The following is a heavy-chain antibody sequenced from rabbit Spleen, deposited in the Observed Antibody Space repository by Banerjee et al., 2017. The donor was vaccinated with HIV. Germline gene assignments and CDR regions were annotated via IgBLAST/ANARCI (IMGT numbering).Heavy chain of an antibody. CDR2: INTGSGST. Sequence: QEQLVESGGGLVQAGGSLKLSCKASGFDFSNYGVTWVRQAPGKGLEWIGYINTGSGSTDYASWAKGRFTISKTSSTTVTLQMTSLTAADTATYFCARNYVNAFDPWGPGTLVTVS. CDR3: ARNYVNAFDP. D-gene: IGHD4-2*01. CDR1: GFDFSNYG. J-gene: IGHJ2*01. V-gene: IGHV1S39*01.